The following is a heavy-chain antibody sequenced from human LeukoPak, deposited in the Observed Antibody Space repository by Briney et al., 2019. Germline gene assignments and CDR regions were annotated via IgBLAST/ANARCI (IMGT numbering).Heavy chain of an antibody. CDR2: INSDGSTT. D-gene: IGHD3-22*01. CDR3: ARAITMIDAFDI. CDR1: GFTFKTSW. V-gene: IGHV3-74*01. Sequence: GGSLRLSCAASGFTFKTSWMHWVRQVPGKGLVWVSHINSDGSTTSYSDSVKGRFTISRDNAKNTVYLQMNSLRAEDTAVYYCARAITMIDAFDIWGQGTMVTVSS. J-gene: IGHJ3*02.